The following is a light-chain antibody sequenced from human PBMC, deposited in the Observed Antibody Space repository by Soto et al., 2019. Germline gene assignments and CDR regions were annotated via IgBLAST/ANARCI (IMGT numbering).Light chain of an antibody. J-gene: IGLJ2*01. CDR1: SSDVGGYNY. CDR2: DVS. CDR3: FSYAGSYVV. V-gene: IGLV2-11*01. Sequence: QSALTQPRSVSGSPGQSVTISCTGTSSDVGGYNYVSWYQQHPGKAPKLMIYDVSKRPSGVPDRFSGSKSGNTASLTISGLQAEDEADYYCFSYAGSYVVFGGGTKDRP.